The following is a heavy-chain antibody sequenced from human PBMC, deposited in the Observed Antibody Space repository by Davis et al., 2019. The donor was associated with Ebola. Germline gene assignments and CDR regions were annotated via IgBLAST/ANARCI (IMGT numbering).Heavy chain of an antibody. CDR3: ARTSIVGTTTTASDI. Sequence: ASVKVSCKASGYTFTGYYIHWVRQAPGQGLEWMGRINPYSGGTNYAQKFQGRVTMTRDTSISTAYMELSRLRSDDTAVYYCARTSIVGTTTTASDIWGQGTLVTVSS. CDR2: INPYSGGT. V-gene: IGHV1-2*06. D-gene: IGHD1-26*01. CDR1: GYTFTGYY. J-gene: IGHJ3*02.